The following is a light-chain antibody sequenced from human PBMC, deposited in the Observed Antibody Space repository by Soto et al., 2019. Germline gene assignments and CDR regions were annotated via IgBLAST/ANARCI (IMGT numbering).Light chain of an antibody. V-gene: IGLV1-40*01. CDR2: GND. Sequence: QSVLTQPPSVSGAPGQRVTISCTGSSSNFGAGYDVHWYQHLPGTAPKLLIYGNDNRPSGVPDRFSGSKSGTSASLAITGLQAEDEADYYCQSYDSSLSGVVFGGGTKLTV. CDR1: SSNFGAGYD. J-gene: IGLJ2*01. CDR3: QSYDSSLSGVV.